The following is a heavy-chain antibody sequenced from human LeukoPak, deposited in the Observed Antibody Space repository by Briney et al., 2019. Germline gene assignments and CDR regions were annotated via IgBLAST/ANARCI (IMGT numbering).Heavy chain of an antibody. V-gene: IGHV3-23*01. D-gene: IGHD3-22*01. J-gene: IGHJ4*02. CDR3: AKGTLPYDSSGYYFAVWDY. Sequence: GGSLRLSCAASGFIFSNSAMSWVRQAPGKGLEWVSAISGSGGSTYYADSVKGRFTISRDNSKNTLYLQMNSLRAEDTAVYYCAKGTLPYDSSGYYFAVWDYWGQGTLVTVSS. CDR1: GFIFSNSA. CDR2: ISGSGGST.